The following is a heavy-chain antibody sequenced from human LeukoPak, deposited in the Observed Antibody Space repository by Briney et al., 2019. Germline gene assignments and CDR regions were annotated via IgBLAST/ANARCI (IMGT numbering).Heavy chain of an antibody. D-gene: IGHD3-16*01. V-gene: IGHV4-59*12. CDR1: GGSISSYY. CDR3: ARGRLGGTMGDY. J-gene: IGHJ4*02. CDR2: IYYSGST. Sequence: SETLSLTCTVSGGSISSYYWSWIRQPPGKGLEWIGYIYYSGSTNYNSSLKSRVTISVDTSKNQFSLKLSSVTAADTAVYYCARGRLGGTMGDYWGQGTLVTVSS.